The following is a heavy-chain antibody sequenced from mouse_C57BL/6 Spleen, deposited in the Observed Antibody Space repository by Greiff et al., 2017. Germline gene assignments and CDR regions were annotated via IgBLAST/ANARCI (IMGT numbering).Heavy chain of an antibody. V-gene: IGHV1-4*01. CDR3: ARTGGNTAVVADD. CDR1: GYTFTSYT. Sequence: VQLQQSGAELARPGASVKMSCKASGYTFTSYTMHWVKQRPGQGLEWIGYINPSSGYTKYNQKFKDKATLTADKSSSTAYMQLSSLTSEDAAVYYWARTGGNTAVVADDWGQGTTLTVSS. CDR2: INPSSGYT. J-gene: IGHJ2*01. D-gene: IGHD1-1*01.